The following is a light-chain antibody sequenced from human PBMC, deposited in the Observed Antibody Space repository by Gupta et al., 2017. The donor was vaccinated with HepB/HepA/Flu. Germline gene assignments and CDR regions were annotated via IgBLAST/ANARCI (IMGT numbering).Light chain of an antibody. CDR1: RSIGTY. CDR2: AAS. CDR3: QQSYTSLFT. J-gene: IGKJ3*01. Sequence: DIQMTQSPSSLSASVGDRVTITRRAGRSIGTYLNWYQQQPGKAPRLLIFAASSLQSGVPSRFSGRGSATDFTLTITSLQPEDFATYYCQQSYTSLFTFGPGTTVDIK. V-gene: IGKV1-39*01.